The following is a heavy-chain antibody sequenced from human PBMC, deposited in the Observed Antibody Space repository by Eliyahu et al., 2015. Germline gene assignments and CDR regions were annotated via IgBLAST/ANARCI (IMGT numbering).Heavy chain of an antibody. D-gene: IGHD3-10*01. J-gene: IGHJ4*02. CDR1: GGSISSSSYY. CDR3: ARLRVWFGDSY. CDR2: IYYSGST. Sequence: QLQLQESGPGLVKPSETLSLTCTVSGGSISSSSYYWGWIRQPPGKGLEWIGSIYYSGSTYYNPSLKSRVTISVDTSKNQFSLKLSSVTAADTAVYYCARLRVWFGDSYWGQGTLVTVSS. V-gene: IGHV4-39*01.